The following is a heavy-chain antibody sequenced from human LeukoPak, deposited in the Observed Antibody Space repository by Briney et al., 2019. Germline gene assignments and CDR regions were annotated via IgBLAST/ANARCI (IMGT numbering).Heavy chain of an antibody. D-gene: IGHD3-16*02. CDR1: GGSISSSSYY. V-gene: IGHV4-39*07. CDR2: IYYSGST. Sequence: SETLSLTCTVSGGSISSSSYYWGWIRQPPGKGLEWIGSIYYSGSTYYNPSLKSRVTISVDTSKNQFSLKLSSVTAADTAVYYCARGDLYDYVWGSYHYLDYWGQGTLVTVSS. CDR3: ARGDLYDYVWGSYHYLDY. J-gene: IGHJ4*02.